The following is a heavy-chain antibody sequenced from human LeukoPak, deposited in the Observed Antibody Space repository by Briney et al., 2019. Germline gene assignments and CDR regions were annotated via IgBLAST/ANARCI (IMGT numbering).Heavy chain of an antibody. CDR3: ARQSDSYGSVSSSDY. J-gene: IGHJ4*02. D-gene: IGHD3-10*01. V-gene: IGHV1-2*02. CDR1: GYIFTYYY. CDR2: ISPNTLGR. Sequence: ASVKVSCKASGYIFTYYYIHWVRQAPGQGLEWLGWISPNTLGRNYAQNFQGRVTMTDDTSITTAYLELSSLTSDDTGVYYCARQSDSYGSVSSSDYWGQGTLVTVSS.